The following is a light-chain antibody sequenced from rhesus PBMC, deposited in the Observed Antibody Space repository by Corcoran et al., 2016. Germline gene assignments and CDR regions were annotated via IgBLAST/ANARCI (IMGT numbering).Light chain of an antibody. V-gene: IGKV1-22*01. Sequence: DIQMTQSPSPLSAPVGDTVTITCRASQSISSWLAWYQQKPGKAPKLLIYKASSLQSGVPSRFSGSGSGTDFTLTLSSLQSEDFATYYCQQYSSSLIFTFGPGAKLDIK. CDR2: KAS. J-gene: IGKJ3*01. CDR1: QSISSW. CDR3: QQYSSSLIFT.